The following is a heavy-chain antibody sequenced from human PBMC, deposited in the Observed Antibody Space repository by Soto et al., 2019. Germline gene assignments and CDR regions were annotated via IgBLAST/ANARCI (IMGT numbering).Heavy chain of an antibody. CDR2: MNPQTGNT. J-gene: IGHJ6*03. CDR3: ARLSEESSSSNYYYFYMDV. V-gene: IGHV1-8*01. D-gene: IGHD6-6*01. CDR1: GYTFTRYY. Sequence: QVQLVQSGSEGKEPGASMKISCQASGYTFTRYYITWVRQATGQGLEWMGWMNPQTGNTAYAEKFRGRVTMTRSTSINTAYMELSALRSEDTAVYYCARLSEESSSSNYYYFYMDVWGKGSTVTVSS.